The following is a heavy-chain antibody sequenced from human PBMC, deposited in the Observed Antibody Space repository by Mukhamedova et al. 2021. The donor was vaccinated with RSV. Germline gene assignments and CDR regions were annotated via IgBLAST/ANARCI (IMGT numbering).Heavy chain of an antibody. CDR3: AKDSGAYGVFDS. Sequence: NKYYAESVRGRFTISRDSSKKMLYLQLNSLSDDDTAVYYCAKDSGAYGVFDSWGQGTLVTDS. V-gene: IGHV3-33*06. CDR2: NK. D-gene: IGHD1-26*01. J-gene: IGHJ4*02.